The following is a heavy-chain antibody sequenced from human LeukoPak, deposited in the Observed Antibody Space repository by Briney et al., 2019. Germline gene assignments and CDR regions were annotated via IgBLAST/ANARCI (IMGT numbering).Heavy chain of an antibody. CDR2: IVVGSGNT. J-gene: IGHJ6*02. D-gene: IGHD2-15*01. CDR1: GFTFTSSA. Sequence: GASVKVSCKASGFTFTSSAVQWVRQARGQRLEWIGWIVVGSGNTNYAQKFQERVTITRDMSTSTAYMELRSLRSDDTAVYYCARGGYCSGGSCYSGYYYYYGMDVWGQGTTVTVSS. CDR3: ARGGYCSGGSCYSGYYYYYGMDV. V-gene: IGHV1-58*01.